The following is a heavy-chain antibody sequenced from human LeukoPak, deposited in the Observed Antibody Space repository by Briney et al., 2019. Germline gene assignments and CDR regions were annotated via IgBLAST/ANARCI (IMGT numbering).Heavy chain of an antibody. CDR2: IIPISATT. Sequence: SVKVSCKASGGTFSSYAISWVRQAPGQGLEWMGGIIPISATTNYAQKFQGRVTITADESTSTTYMELSSLRSEDTAVYYCARDPRYLYDKSDSFPHYFDYWGQGSLVTVSS. CDR3: ARDPRYLYDKSDSFPHYFDY. CDR1: GGTFSSYA. D-gene: IGHD3-16*01. J-gene: IGHJ4*02. V-gene: IGHV1-69*13.